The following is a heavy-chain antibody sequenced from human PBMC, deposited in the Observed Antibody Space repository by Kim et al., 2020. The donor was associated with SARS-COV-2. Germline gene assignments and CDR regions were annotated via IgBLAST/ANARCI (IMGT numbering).Heavy chain of an antibody. V-gene: IGHV3-33*01. Sequence: ADSVKGRLTISSDNSKNTLYLQMNSLRAEDTAVYYCARDRGSSGYGGMDVWGQGTTVTVSS. J-gene: IGHJ6*02. D-gene: IGHD3-22*01. CDR3: ARDRGSSGYGGMDV.